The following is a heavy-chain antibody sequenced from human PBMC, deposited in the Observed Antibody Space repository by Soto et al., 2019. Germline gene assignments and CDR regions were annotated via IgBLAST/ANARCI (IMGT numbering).Heavy chain of an antibody. D-gene: IGHD6-6*01. Sequence: GGSLGLSCAASGFTFSSYGVDGVRQAPGKGLEWVSYISSSSSTIYYADSVKGRFTISRDNAKNSLYLQMNSLRDEDTAVYYCARPEYSSSSYGMDVWGQGTTVTVSS. CDR3: ARPEYSSSSYGMDV. CDR1: GFTFSSYG. CDR2: ISSSSSTI. J-gene: IGHJ6*02. V-gene: IGHV3-48*02.